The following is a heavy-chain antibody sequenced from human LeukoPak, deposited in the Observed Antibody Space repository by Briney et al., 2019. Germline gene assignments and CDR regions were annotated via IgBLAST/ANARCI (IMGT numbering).Heavy chain of an antibody. J-gene: IGHJ5*02. CDR2: IYYSGST. Sequence: PSETLSLTCTVSGGSISSYYWSWIRQPPGKGLEWIGYIYYSGSTNYNPSLKSRVTISVDTSKNQFSLKLSSVTAADTAVYYCARKVHNWNDFWFDPWGQGTLVTVSS. CDR3: ARKVHNWNDFWFDP. CDR1: GGSISSYY. V-gene: IGHV4-59*12. D-gene: IGHD1-20*01.